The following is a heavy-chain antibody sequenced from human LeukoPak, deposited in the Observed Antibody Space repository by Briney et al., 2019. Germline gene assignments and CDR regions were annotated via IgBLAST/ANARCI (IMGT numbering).Heavy chain of an antibody. Sequence: ASVKVSCKASGYIGYYVHWVRQAPGQGLEWMGWVNPNSGGTDYAQKFQGRITVTRETSISTAYMELNSLRSDDTAVYYCARGDMVRGLYYMDVWGRGTTVTVSS. CDR3: ARGDMVRGLYYMDV. J-gene: IGHJ6*03. CDR1: GYIGYY. CDR2: VNPNSGGT. V-gene: IGHV1-2*02. D-gene: IGHD3-10*01.